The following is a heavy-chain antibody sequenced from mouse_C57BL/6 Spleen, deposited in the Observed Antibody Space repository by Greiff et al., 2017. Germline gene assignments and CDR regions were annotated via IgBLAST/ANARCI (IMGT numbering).Heavy chain of an antibody. D-gene: IGHD2-2*01. J-gene: IGHJ4*01. CDR2: IWDDGST. CDR1: GFSLTSYG. V-gene: IGHV2-3*01. Sequence: VKLQESGPGLVAPSQSLSITCTVSGFSLTSYGVSWVRQPPGKGLEWLGVIWDDGSTNYHSALISSLSISKNNSKSQVFLKLNSLQTDDTATYYCAKRGGYDVGYAMDYWGQGTSVTVSS. CDR3: AKRGGYDVGYAMDY.